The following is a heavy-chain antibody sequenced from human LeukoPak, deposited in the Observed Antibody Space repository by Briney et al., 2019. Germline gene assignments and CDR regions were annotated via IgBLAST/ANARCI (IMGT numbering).Heavy chain of an antibody. D-gene: IGHD6-19*01. J-gene: IGHJ5*02. CDR1: GFTFSNYD. Sequence: GGSPRLSCAASGFTFSNYDMSWVRQAPGKGLEWVSSISDSGGSTYYADSVKGRFTISRDNSKNTLYLQMTNLRAADTAVYYCAKDLSRAVAADWFDPWDQGSLVTVSS. CDR2: ISDSGGST. V-gene: IGHV3-23*01. CDR3: AKDLSRAVAADWFDP.